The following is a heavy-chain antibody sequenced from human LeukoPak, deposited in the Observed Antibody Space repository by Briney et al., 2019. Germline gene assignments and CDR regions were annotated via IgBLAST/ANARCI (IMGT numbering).Heavy chain of an antibody. Sequence: SETLSLTCTVSGGSISGYYWSWIRQPAGKGLEWIGRIYTSGSTNYNPSLKSRVTMSVDTSKNQFSLNLSSVTAADTAVYYCARGRLARSPYFDYWGQGTLVTVSS. CDR1: GGSISGYY. CDR3: ARGRLARSPYFDY. D-gene: IGHD6-19*01. CDR2: IYTSGST. J-gene: IGHJ4*02. V-gene: IGHV4-4*07.